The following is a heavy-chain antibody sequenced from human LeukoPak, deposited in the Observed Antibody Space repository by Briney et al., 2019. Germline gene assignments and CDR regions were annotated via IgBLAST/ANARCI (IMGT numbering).Heavy chain of an antibody. J-gene: IGHJ3*02. CDR2: IYYSGST. CDR1: GGSIISSRYY. CDR3: ARVTPVVIDAFDI. V-gene: IGHV4-39*07. Sequence: SETLSLTCTVSGGSIISSRYYWGWIRHPPGHWLEWIGSIYYSGSTYYNPSLKSRVTISVDTSKNQFSLKLSSVTAADTAVYYCARVTPVVIDAFDIWGQGTMVTVSS. D-gene: IGHD1-14*01.